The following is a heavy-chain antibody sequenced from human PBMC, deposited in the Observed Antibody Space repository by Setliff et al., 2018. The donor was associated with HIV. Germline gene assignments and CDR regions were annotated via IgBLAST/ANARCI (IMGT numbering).Heavy chain of an antibody. CDR3: ARQNYYDISGYYGRPLDFDF. J-gene: IGHJ4*02. CDR1: GGSFSGYY. D-gene: IGHD3-22*01. V-gene: IGHV4-34*01. CDR2: INHSGST. Sequence: SETLSLTCAVYGGSFSGYYWNWIRQPPGKGLEWIGEINHSGSTKFNPSLKGRVTISLDTSKNQFSLRLTSVTATDTAVYYCARQNYYDISGYYGRPLDFDFWGQGTLVTVSS.